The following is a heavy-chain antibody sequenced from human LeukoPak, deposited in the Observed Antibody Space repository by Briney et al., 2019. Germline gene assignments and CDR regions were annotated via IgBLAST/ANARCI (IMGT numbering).Heavy chain of an antibody. CDR3: ARDYSSSWYFDFDY. V-gene: IGHV3-21*01. Sequence: GGSLRLSCAASGFTFSSYSMNWVRQAPGKGLEWVSSISSSSSYIYYADSVKGRFTISGDNAKNSLYLQMNSLRAEDTAVYYCARDYSSSWYFDFDYWGQGTLVTVSS. J-gene: IGHJ4*02. D-gene: IGHD6-13*01. CDR2: ISSSSSYI. CDR1: GFTFSSYS.